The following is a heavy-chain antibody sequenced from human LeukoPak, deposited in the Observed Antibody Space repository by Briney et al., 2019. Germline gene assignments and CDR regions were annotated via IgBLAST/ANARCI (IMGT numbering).Heavy chain of an antibody. V-gene: IGHV3-9*01. J-gene: IGHJ4*02. CDR3: AREEAVAGPFDY. Sequence: PGGSLRLSCAASGFTFDDYAMHWVRQAPGKGLEWVSGISWNSGSIGYADSVKGRFTISRDNSKNTLYLQMNSLRAEDTAVYYCAREEAVAGPFDYWGQGTLVTVSS. CDR1: GFTFDDYA. CDR2: ISWNSGSI. D-gene: IGHD6-19*01.